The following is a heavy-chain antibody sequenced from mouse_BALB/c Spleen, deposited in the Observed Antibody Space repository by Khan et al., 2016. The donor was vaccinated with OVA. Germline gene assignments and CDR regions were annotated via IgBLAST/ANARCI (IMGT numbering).Heavy chain of an antibody. D-gene: IGHD2-14*01. Sequence: QVQLKQSGPGLVAPSQSLSITCTVSGFSLSRYNIHWVRQPPGKGLEWLGMIWGGGGTDYTSTLKSRLSISKDNSKSQVILKMNSLQTDDSAMYFWSRAYYRYDGYYAMDYWGQGTSVTVSS. CDR2: IWGGGGT. CDR1: GFSLSRYN. V-gene: IGHV2-6-4*01. J-gene: IGHJ4*01. CDR3: SRAYYRYDGYYAMDY.